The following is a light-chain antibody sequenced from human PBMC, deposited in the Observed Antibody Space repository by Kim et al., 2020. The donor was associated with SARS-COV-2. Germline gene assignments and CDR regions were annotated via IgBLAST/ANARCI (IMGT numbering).Light chain of an antibody. V-gene: IGLV3-19*01. CDR2: GKN. CDR3: NSRDSSGNHVV. Sequence: SSELTQDPAVSVALGQTVRITCQGDSLRSYYASWYQQKPGHAPLLVNYGKNNRPSGIPDRFSGSSSGNTASFTITGAQAEDEADYYCNSRDSSGNHVVFG. CDR1: SLRSYY. J-gene: IGLJ2*01.